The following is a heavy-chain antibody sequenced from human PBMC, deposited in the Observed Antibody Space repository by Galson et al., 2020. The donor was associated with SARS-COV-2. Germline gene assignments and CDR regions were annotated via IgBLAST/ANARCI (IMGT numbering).Heavy chain of an antibody. Sequence: SETLSLTCTVPGGSISSYYWSWIRQPPGKGLEWIGYIYYSGSTNYNPSLKSRVTISVDTSKNQFSLKLSSVTAADTAVYYCARVRYYDSSGFDYWGQGTLVTVSS. CDR3: ARVRYYDSSGFDY. CDR2: IYYSGST. CDR1: GGSISSYY. V-gene: IGHV4-59*13. D-gene: IGHD3-22*01. J-gene: IGHJ4*02.